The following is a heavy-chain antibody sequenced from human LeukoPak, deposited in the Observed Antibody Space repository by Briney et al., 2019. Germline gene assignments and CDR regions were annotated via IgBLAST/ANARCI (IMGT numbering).Heavy chain of an antibody. D-gene: IGHD3-22*01. J-gene: IGHJ3*02. CDR1: GGSFSSYY. CDR2: IYYSGST. Sequence: SETLSLTCTVSGGSFSSYYWSWIRQPPGKGLEWIGYIYYSGSTKYNAYLKSRGTISVDTSKNQFYLKLSSVTAADTAVYYWARVRHTRIVGGNDFDIWGQGTMVTVSS. V-gene: IGHV4-59*01. CDR3: ARVRHTRIVGGNDFDI.